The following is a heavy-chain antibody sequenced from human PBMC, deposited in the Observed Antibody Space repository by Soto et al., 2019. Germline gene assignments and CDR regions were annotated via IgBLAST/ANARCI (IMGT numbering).Heavy chain of an antibody. J-gene: IGHJ4*02. Sequence: PGGSLRLSCAASGFTFSSYAMSWVRQAPGKGLEWVSAISGSGGSTYYADSVKGRFTISRDNSKNTLYLQMNSLRAEDTAVYYCAKDGYCSSTSCYWAPTDYWGQGTLVTVSS. CDR1: GFTFSSYA. D-gene: IGHD2-2*03. CDR3: AKDGYCSSTSCYWAPTDY. CDR2: ISGSGGST. V-gene: IGHV3-23*01.